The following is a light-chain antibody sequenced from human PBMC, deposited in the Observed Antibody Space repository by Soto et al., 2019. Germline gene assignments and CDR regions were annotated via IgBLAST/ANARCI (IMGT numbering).Light chain of an antibody. CDR3: LQSVQLPLT. CDR1: QRLLHSDGKAY. CDR2: DVS. Sequence: DIVLTQTPPSLSVTPGQPASMSCKSSQRLLHSDGKAYVYWYLQRPGQSPQLMIYDVSKRFSGVPDRFSGGGSGTDFTLNVSRVEAEDVGVYYCLQSVQLPLTFGGGTKVEIK. J-gene: IGKJ4*01. V-gene: IGKV2D-29*02.